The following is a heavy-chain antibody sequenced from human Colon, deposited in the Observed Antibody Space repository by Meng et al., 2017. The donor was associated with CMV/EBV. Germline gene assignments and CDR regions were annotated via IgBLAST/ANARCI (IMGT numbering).Heavy chain of an antibody. Sequence: GESLKISWTASGFTFNSFAFSWVRQSPGKGLQWVSAVTGSGATTYYADSVKGRFTISRDNSQNTAYLQMNSLRAEDTAVYYCTKGLKYSDFWAVDSWGQGTLVTVSS. CDR1: GFTFNSFA. CDR2: VTGSGATT. J-gene: IGHJ4*02. V-gene: IGHV3-23*01. CDR3: TKGLKYSDFWAVDS. D-gene: IGHD3-3*01.